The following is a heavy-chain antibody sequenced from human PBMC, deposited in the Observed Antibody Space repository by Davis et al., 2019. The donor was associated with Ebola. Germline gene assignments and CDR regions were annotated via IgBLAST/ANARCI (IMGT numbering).Heavy chain of an antibody. J-gene: IGHJ3*02. V-gene: IGHV1-58*02. Sequence: SVKVSCKASGYTFTGYYMHWVRQAPGQGLEWIGWIVVGSGNTNYAQKFQERVTITRDMSTSTAYMELSSLRSEDTAVYYCAADPFGGALAFDIWGQGTMVTVSS. CDR2: IVVGSGNT. D-gene: IGHD2-15*01. CDR1: GYTFTGYY. CDR3: AADPFGGALAFDI.